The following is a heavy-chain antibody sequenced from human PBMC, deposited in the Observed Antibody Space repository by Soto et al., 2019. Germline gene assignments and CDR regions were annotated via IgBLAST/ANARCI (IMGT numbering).Heavy chain of an antibody. V-gene: IGHV1-69*01. J-gene: IGHJ4*02. D-gene: IGHD6-13*01. CDR3: ASVVSSSWY. CDR2: IIPIFGTA. Sequence: QVQLVQSGAEVRKPGSSVRVSCKASGGSFNRHTISWVRQAPGQGLEWMGGIIPIFGTANHAQKFQGRVTIIADESTSTAYMELSSLRSEDTAVYYCASVVSSSWYWGQGTLVTVSS. CDR1: GGSFNRHT.